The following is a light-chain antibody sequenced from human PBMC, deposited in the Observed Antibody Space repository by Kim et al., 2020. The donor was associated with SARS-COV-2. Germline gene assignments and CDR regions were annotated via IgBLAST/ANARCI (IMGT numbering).Light chain of an antibody. Sequence: SLGERATINCKSSQSVLYSSTNKNYLAWYQQKPGQPPKLLIYWASTRESGVPDRFSGSGSGTDFTLTISSLQAEDVAVYYCQQYWAFGQGTKLEI. CDR2: WAS. CDR3: QQYWA. J-gene: IGKJ2*01. V-gene: IGKV4-1*01. CDR1: QSVLYSSTNKNY.